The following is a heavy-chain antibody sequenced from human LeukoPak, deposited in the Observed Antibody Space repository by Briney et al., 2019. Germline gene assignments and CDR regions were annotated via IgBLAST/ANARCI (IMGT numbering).Heavy chain of an antibody. CDR1: GFTFSDYY. Sequence: PGGSLRLSCAASGFTFSDYYMSWIRQAPGKGLEWVSYISSSGSTIYYADSVKGRLTISRDNAKNSLYLQMNSLRAEDTAVYYCARDLYPYSSGWSAIDYWGQGTLVTVSS. J-gene: IGHJ4*02. CDR2: ISSSGSTI. D-gene: IGHD6-19*01. V-gene: IGHV3-11*01. CDR3: ARDLYPYSSGWSAIDY.